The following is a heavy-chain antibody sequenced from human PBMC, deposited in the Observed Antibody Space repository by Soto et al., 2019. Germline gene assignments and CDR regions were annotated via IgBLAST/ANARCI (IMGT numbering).Heavy chain of an antibody. CDR3: ARVGTVLEKRTGRGWYFDL. Sequence: QVQLVESGGGVVQPGRSLRLSCAASGFTFSSYAMHWVRQAPGKGLEWVAVISYDGSNKYYADSVKGRFTISRDNSKNTLYLRMNSLRAEDTAVYYCARVGTVLEKRTGRGWYFDLWGRGTLVTVSS. J-gene: IGHJ2*01. CDR1: GFTFSSYA. D-gene: IGHD3-10*01. V-gene: IGHV3-30-3*01. CDR2: ISYDGSNK.